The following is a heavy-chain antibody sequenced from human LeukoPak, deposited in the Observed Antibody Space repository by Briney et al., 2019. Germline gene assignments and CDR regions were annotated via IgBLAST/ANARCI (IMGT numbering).Heavy chain of an antibody. V-gene: IGHV1-18*01. CDR1: GYTFTTSG. J-gene: IGHJ3*02. CDR3: ARDQNVQWLVQGGVFDI. Sequence: ASVKVSCKASGYTFTTSGITWVRQAPGQGLEWMGWISGYNGNTNYAPKVQDRVTLTTDTSTSTAYMELRSLRSDDTAVYYCARDQNVQWLVQGGVFDIWGQGTMVTVSS. D-gene: IGHD6-19*01. CDR2: ISGYNGNT.